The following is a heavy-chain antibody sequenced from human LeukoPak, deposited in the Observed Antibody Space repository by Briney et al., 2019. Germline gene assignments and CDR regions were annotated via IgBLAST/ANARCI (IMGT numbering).Heavy chain of an antibody. CDR3: AKAGRGGAITLVRGVKGDYYYMDV. CDR2: ISGSGGRT. Sequence: GGSLRLSCAASGFTFSSYGMSWVRQAPGKGPEWVSGISGSGGRTYFADSVKGRFTISRDNSKNTLYLQMNSLRAEDTAVYYCAKAGRGGAITLVRGVKGDYYYMDVWGKGTTVTISS. J-gene: IGHJ6*03. D-gene: IGHD3-10*01. V-gene: IGHV3-23*01. CDR1: GFTFSSYG.